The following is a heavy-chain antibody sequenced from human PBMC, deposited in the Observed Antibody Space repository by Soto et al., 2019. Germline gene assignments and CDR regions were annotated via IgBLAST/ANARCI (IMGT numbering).Heavy chain of an antibody. CDR2: ISNNGAHT. J-gene: IGHJ6*03. CDR3: ARRGYGSRWPNVYMDV. V-gene: IGHV3-64*01. Sequence: AQLVESGGGLVQPGGSLRLSRAASGFTFSNYEMHWVRQAPGKGLEYVSGISNNGAHTDYAKSVKGRFTISRDNSENTLYLQMGSLRAEDMALYYGARRGYGSRWPNVYMDVWGKGTTVTVSS. D-gene: IGHD6-13*01. CDR1: GFTFSNYE.